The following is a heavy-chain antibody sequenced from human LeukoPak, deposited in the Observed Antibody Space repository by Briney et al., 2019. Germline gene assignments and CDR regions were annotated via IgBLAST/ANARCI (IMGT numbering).Heavy chain of an antibody. CDR3: ARDLFGIAVAGSQGYYYGMDV. CDR1: GYTFTSYG. CDR2: ISAYNGNT. Sequence: ASVKVSCKASGYTFTSYGISWVRQAPGQGLEWMGWISAYNGNTNYALKLQGRVTMTTDTSTSTAYMELRSLRSDDTAVYYCARDLFGIAVAGSQGYYYGMDVWGQGTTVTVSS. V-gene: IGHV1-18*01. J-gene: IGHJ6*02. D-gene: IGHD6-19*01.